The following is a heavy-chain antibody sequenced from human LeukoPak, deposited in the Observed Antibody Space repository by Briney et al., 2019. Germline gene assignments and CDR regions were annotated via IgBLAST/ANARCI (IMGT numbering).Heavy chain of an antibody. Sequence: PSEALSLTCTVSGGSISSSSYYWGWIRQPPGTGLEWIGSIYYSGSTYYNPSLKSRVTISVDTSKNQFSLKLSSVTAADTAVYYCASRDRSGWNYWGQGTLVTVSS. CDR3: ASRDRSGWNY. CDR2: IYYSGST. J-gene: IGHJ4*02. D-gene: IGHD6-19*01. V-gene: IGHV4-39*07. CDR1: GGSISSSSYY.